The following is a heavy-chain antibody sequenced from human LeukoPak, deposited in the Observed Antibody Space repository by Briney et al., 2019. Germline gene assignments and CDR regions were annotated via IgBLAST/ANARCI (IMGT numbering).Heavy chain of an antibody. Sequence: SQTLSLTCTVSGGSISSGSYYWSWIRQPAGKGLEWIGRIYTSGSTNYNPSLKSRVTISVGTSKNQFSLKLSSVTAADTAVYYCARDSCSGGSCYSSWFDPWGQGTLVTVSS. CDR3: ARDSCSGGSCYSSWFDP. J-gene: IGHJ5*02. D-gene: IGHD2-15*01. CDR1: GGSISSGSYY. V-gene: IGHV4-61*02. CDR2: IYTSGST.